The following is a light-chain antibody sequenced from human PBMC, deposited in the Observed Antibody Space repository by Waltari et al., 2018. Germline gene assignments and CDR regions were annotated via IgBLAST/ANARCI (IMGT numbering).Light chain of an antibody. CDR2: RNN. CDR3: AAWDDSLSGV. J-gene: IGLJ2*01. Sequence: QSVLTQPPSASGTPGQPVTISCSGSRSNIGRNYVYWYQQLPGTAPKLLIYRNNQRPSGVPDRFSGSKSGTSASLAISGLRSEDEADYYCAAWDDSLSGVFGGGTKLTVL. CDR1: RSNIGRNY. V-gene: IGLV1-47*01.